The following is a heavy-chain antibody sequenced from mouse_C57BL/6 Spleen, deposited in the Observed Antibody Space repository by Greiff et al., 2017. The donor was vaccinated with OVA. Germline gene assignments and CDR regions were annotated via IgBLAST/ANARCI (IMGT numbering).Heavy chain of an antibody. CDR3: TRDGKDY. CDR1: GFTFSSYA. Sequence: DVMLVESGEGLVKPGGSLKLSCAASGFTFSSYAMSWVRQTPEKRLEWVAYISSGGDYIYYADTVKGRFTISRDNDRNTLYLQMSSLKSEDTAMYYCTRDGKDYWGQGTTLTVSS. D-gene: IGHD2-1*01. CDR2: ISSGGDYI. V-gene: IGHV5-9-1*02. J-gene: IGHJ2*01.